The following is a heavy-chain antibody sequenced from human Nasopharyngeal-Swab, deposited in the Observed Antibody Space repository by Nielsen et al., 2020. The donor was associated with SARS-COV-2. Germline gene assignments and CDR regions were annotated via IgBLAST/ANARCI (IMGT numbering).Heavy chain of an antibody. J-gene: IGHJ3*02. CDR3: GRGGKLGALDI. V-gene: IGHV3-48*01. CDR1: GFTFSSYS. Sequence: GGSLRLSCAASGFTFSSYSMNWVRQAPGKGLEWISYISSSSSNIYYADSLKGRFTISRDNAKNSLYLQMNSLRVEDTAVYYCGRGGKLGALDIWGQGTMVTVSS. D-gene: IGHD3-16*01. CDR2: ISSSSSNI.